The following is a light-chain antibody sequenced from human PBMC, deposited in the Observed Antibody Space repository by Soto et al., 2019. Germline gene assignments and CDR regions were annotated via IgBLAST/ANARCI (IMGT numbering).Light chain of an antibody. Sequence: DIQMTQSPPSLSVSVGDRVTISCGASQTISDYLHWYQQKPGKAPTLLIYGSSSLQTGVPPRFSGSGSGTEFTLTISSLQPEDFGTYYCQQTYDSLVSFGGGTKVDLK. CDR1: QTISDY. J-gene: IGKJ4*01. V-gene: IGKV1-39*01. CDR3: QQTYDSLVS. CDR2: GSS.